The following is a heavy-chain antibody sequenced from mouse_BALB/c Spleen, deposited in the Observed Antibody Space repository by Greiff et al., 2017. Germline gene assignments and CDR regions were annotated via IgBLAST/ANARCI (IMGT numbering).Heavy chain of an antibody. CDR3: TRDPPDGYGSSYGAWFAY. Sequence: EVQGVESGGGLVKPGGSLKLSCAASGFTFSSYTMSWVRQTPEKRLEWVATISSGGSYTYYPDSVKGRFTISRDNAKNTLYLQMSSLKSEDTAMYYCTRDPPDGYGSSYGAWFAYWGQGTLVTVSA. V-gene: IGHV5-6-4*01. J-gene: IGHJ3*01. D-gene: IGHD1-1*01. CDR2: ISSGGSYT. CDR1: GFTFSSYT.